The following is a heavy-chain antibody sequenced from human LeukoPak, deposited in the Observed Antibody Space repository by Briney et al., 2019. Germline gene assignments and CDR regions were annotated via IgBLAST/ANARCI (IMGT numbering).Heavy chain of an antibody. D-gene: IGHD3-10*01. V-gene: IGHV4-34*01. CDR1: GGSFSGYY. CDR3: ARGMGRITMVRGVNRYFDY. Sequence: PSETLSLTCAVYGGSFSGYYWSWIRQPPVKGLEWIGEINHSGSTNYNPSLKSRVTISVDTSKNQFSLKLSSVTAADTAVYYCARGMGRITMVRGVNRYFDYWGQGTLVTVSS. J-gene: IGHJ4*02. CDR2: INHSGST.